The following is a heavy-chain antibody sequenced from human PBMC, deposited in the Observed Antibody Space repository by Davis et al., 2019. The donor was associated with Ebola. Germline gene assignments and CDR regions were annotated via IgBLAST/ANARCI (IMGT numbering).Heavy chain of an antibody. Sequence: SVKVSCKASGGTFSSFAITWVRQAPGQGLEWMGEIIPIFRSPNYAQKFQGRVTINADESTRTVYMELSSLRSEDSAVYYCARDSSDYYGSGSLRYYYYYYGMDVWGQGTTVTVSS. V-gene: IGHV1-69*13. CDR1: GGTFSSFA. CDR2: IIPIFRSP. J-gene: IGHJ6*02. D-gene: IGHD3-10*01. CDR3: ARDSSDYYGSGSLRYYYYYYGMDV.